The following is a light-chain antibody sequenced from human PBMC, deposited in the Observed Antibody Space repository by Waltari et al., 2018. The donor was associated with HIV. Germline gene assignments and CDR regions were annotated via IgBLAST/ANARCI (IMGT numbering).Light chain of an antibody. CDR1: KLGDKY. CDR3: QAWDSSTYYV. V-gene: IGLV3-1*01. Sequence: SYELTQPPSVSVSPGQTASITCSGDKLGDKYACWYQQKPGQSPVLVIYQDSKRPSGIPERFLGSNSGNTATLTISGTQAMDEADYYCQAWDSSTYYVFGTGTKVTVL. CDR2: QDS. J-gene: IGLJ1*01.